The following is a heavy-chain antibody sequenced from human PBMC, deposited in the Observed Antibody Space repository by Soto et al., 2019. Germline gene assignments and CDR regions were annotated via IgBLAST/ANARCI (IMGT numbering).Heavy chain of an antibody. CDR3: ARVPYYYDSSGHSLDY. Sequence: QVQLVQSGAEVKKPGSSVKVSCKASGGTFSSYTISWVRQAPGQGLEWMGRIIPILGIANYAQKFQGRVTITADKSTSTAYMELSSLRSDDTAVYYCARVPYYYDSSGHSLDYWGQVTLVTVSS. CDR2: IIPILGIA. V-gene: IGHV1-69*02. J-gene: IGHJ4*02. D-gene: IGHD3-22*01. CDR1: GGTFSSYT.